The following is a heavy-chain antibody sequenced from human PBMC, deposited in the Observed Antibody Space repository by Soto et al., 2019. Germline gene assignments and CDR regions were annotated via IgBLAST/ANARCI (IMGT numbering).Heavy chain of an antibody. D-gene: IGHD3-10*01. CDR1: GYTFTSYD. CDR3: ARGLVWYYYGSGSPSELHYYYMDV. Sequence: ASVKVSCKASGYTFTSYDINWVRQATGQGLEWMGWMNPNSGNTGYAQKFQGRVTMTRNTSISTAYMELSSLRSEDTAVYYCARGLVWYYYGSGSPSELHYYYMDVWGKGPTVTVSS. CDR2: MNPNSGNT. V-gene: IGHV1-8*01. J-gene: IGHJ6*03.